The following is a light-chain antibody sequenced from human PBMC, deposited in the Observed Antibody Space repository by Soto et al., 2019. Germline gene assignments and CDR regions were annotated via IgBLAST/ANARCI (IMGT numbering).Light chain of an antibody. CDR1: QSISSY. CDR2: AAS. V-gene: IGKV1-39*01. J-gene: IGKJ2*01. CDR3: QQSYSTLYT. Sequence: DIQMTQSPSSLSASVGDRVTITCRASQSISSYLNWYQQKPGKAPKLLIYAASSLQSGVPSRFSGSGSGTDFTLTISSLQPEEFATYYCQQSYSTLYTFGQGNKLEI.